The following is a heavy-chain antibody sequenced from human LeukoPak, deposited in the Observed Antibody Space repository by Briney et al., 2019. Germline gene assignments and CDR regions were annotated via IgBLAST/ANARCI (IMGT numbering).Heavy chain of an antibody. Sequence: KTSETLSLTCAVYGGSFSGYYWSWIRQPPGKGLEWIGEINHSGSTNYNPSLKSRVTISVDTSTNQFSLKLSSVTAADTAVYYCARARGYSYGHFDYWGQGTLVTVSS. D-gene: IGHD5-18*01. V-gene: IGHV4-34*01. CDR2: INHSGST. CDR3: ARARGYSYGHFDY. CDR1: GGSFSGYY. J-gene: IGHJ4*02.